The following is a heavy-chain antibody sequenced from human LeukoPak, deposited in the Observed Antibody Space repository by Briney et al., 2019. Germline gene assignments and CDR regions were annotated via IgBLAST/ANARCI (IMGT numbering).Heavy chain of an antibody. J-gene: IGHJ4*02. Sequence: GGSLRLSCAASGFIFSSSSMNWVRQAPGKGLEWVSSISSSSDYIYYADSVKGRFTISRDNAKNSLYLQMNSLRAEDTALYYCAKDTTSGSGSYFDYFDYWGQGTLVTVSS. CDR3: AKDTTSGSGSYFDYFDY. V-gene: IGHV3-21*04. CDR2: ISSSSDYI. D-gene: IGHD3-10*01. CDR1: GFIFSSSS.